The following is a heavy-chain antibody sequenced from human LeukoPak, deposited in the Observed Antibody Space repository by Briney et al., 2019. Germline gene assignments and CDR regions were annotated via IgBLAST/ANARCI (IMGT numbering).Heavy chain of an antibody. D-gene: IGHD6-19*01. CDR1: GFTFSSYS. Sequence: GGSLRLSCAASGFTFSSYSMSWVRQAPGKGLEWVANIKQDGSEKYYVDSMKGRFTISRDSAKNSLYLQMNSLRAEDTAVYYCARDRLLTGSGCLDYWGQGTLVTVSS. CDR3: ARDRLLTGSGCLDY. J-gene: IGHJ4*02. V-gene: IGHV3-7*01. CDR2: IKQDGSEK.